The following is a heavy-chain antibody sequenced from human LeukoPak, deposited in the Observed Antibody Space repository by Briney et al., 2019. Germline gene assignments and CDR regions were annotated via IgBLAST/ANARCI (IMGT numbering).Heavy chain of an antibody. CDR3: ASTPDFWSGYYFDY. Sequence: GIIPIFGTANYAQKFQGRVTITADESTSTAYMELSSLRSEDTAVYYCASTPDFWSGYYFDYWGQGTLVTVSS. J-gene: IGHJ4*02. V-gene: IGHV1-69*01. CDR2: IIPIFGTA. D-gene: IGHD3-3*01.